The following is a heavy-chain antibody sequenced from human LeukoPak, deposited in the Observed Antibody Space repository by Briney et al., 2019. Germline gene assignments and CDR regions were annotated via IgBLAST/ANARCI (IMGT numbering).Heavy chain of an antibody. J-gene: IGHJ4*02. CDR1: GFTFSSYW. V-gene: IGHV3-74*01. CDR2: INSDGSST. Sequence: GSLRLSCAASGFTFSSYWMHWVRQAPGKGLVWVSRINSDGSSTSYADSVKGRFTISRDNAKNTLYLQMNSLRAEDTAVYYCARVTLYYGGKSVHFDYWGQGTLVTVSS. CDR3: ARVTLYYGGKSVHFDY. D-gene: IGHD4-23*01.